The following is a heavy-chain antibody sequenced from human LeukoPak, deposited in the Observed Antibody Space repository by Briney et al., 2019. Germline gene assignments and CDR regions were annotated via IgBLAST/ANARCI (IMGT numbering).Heavy chain of an antibody. CDR1: GFTFTSYW. D-gene: IGHD3-3*01. CDR2: IYPGDSDT. Sequence: TGGSLRLSCAASGFTFTSYWIGWVRQMPGEGLEWMGIIYPGDSDTRYSPSFQGQVTISADKSISTAYLQWSSLKASDTAMYYCARPNDFWSGYYHYWGQGTLVTVFS. J-gene: IGHJ4*02. CDR3: ARPNDFWSGYYHY. V-gene: IGHV5-51*01.